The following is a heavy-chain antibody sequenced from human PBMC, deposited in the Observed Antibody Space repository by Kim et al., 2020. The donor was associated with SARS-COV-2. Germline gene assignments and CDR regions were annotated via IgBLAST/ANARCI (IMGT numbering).Heavy chain of an antibody. CDR2: ISSNSGHT. J-gene: IGHJ4*01. CDR3: APYYDSNSYRGQWD. Sequence: VKVSCKASGYSFSNYGLVWARQAPGQGLEWMGWISSNSGHTKYAQNVQGRVTLTTDTSTNTGYMELSSLRSDDTAVYYCAPYYDSNSYRGQWDWGQGT. V-gene: IGHV1-18*01. D-gene: IGHD3-22*01. CDR1: GYSFSNYG.